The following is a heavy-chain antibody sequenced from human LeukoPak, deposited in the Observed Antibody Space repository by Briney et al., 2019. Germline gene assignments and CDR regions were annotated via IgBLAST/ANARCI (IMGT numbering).Heavy chain of an antibody. CDR2: IKEDGSEK. CDR1: EFTFSRYW. Sequence: GGSLRLSCAASEFTFSRYWMTRVRQAPGKGLEWVANIKEDGSEKYYVDSVKGRFTISRDNSKNTLNLQMNSLRAEDTAVYYCEKDPTHYRVWDYYETIGLSYWGQGTLVTVSS. D-gene: IGHD3-22*01. J-gene: IGHJ4*02. CDR3: EKDPTHYRVWDYYETIGLSY. V-gene: IGHV3-7*01.